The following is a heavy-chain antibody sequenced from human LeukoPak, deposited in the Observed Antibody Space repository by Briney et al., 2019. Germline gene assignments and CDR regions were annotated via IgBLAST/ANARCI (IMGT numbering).Heavy chain of an antibody. D-gene: IGHD5-12*01. Sequence: ASVKVSCKASGYTFTSYYMHWVRQAPGQGLEWMGIINPSGGSTSYAQKFQGRVTMTRDTSTSTVYMELSSLRSGDTAVYYCASGNIRGYSGYDLDYFDYWGQGTLVTVSS. CDR3: ASGNIRGYSGYDLDYFDY. CDR1: GYTFTSYY. J-gene: IGHJ4*02. CDR2: INPSGGST. V-gene: IGHV1-46*01.